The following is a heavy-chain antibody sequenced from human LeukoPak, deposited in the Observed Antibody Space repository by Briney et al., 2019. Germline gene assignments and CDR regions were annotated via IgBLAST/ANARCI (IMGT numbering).Heavy chain of an antibody. CDR2: LSVNADST. CDR3: AKLKWELLGAFDY. J-gene: IGHJ4*02. D-gene: IGHD1-26*01. Sequence: GGSLRLSCAASGFTFGSYAMSWVRQAPGKGLEWVSTLSVNADSTYYADSVKGRFTISRYSSRNTLFPQMNSLRAEDTAVYYCAKLKWELLGAFDYWGQGTLVTVSS. CDR1: GFTFGSYA. V-gene: IGHV3-23*01.